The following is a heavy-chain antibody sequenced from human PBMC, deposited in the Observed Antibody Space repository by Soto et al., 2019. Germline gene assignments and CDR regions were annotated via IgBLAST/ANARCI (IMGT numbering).Heavy chain of an antibody. V-gene: IGHV4-34*01. Sequence: QVQLQQWGAGLLKPSETLSLTCAVYGGSFSGYYWSWIRQPPGKGLEWIGEINHSGSTNYNPSLKRRVTISVDTSKNQFSLKLSSVTAADTAVYYCARTIAAAGTGFDYWGQGTLVTVSS. J-gene: IGHJ4*02. CDR3: ARTIAAAGTGFDY. D-gene: IGHD6-13*01. CDR1: GGSFSGYY. CDR2: INHSGST.